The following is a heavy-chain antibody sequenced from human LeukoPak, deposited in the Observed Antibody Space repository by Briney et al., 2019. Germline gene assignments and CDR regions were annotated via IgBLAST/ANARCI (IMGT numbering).Heavy chain of an antibody. CDR1: GFTFSNAW. J-gene: IGHJ5*02. V-gene: IGHV3-15*01. CDR2: IKSKTDGGTT. D-gene: IGHD3-3*01. Sequence: GGSLRLSCAASGFTFSNAWMSWVRQAPGKGLQWVGRIKSKTDGGTTDYAAPVKGRFTISRDDSKNTLYLQMNSQKTEDTAVYYCTTDGPYDFWSGFDWFDPWGQGTLVTVSS. CDR3: TTDGPYDFWSGFDWFDP.